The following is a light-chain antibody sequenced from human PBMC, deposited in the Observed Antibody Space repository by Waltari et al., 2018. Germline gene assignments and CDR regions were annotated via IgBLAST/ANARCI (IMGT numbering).Light chain of an antibody. CDR2: WAS. V-gene: IGKV4-1*01. J-gene: IGKJ4*01. CDR3: QQYYNTPLT. CDR1: QTVLYSSNNKNY. Sequence: IVMTQSPDSLAVSLGERATINCKSSQTVLYSSNNKNYLAWYQQKPRQPPKLLIYWASTRESRVPDRFSGSGSGTDFTLTISSLQAEDVAVYYCQQYYNTPLTFGGGTKVEIK.